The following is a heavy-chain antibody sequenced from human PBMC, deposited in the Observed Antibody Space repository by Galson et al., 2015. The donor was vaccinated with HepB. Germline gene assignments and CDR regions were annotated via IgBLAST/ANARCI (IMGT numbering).Heavy chain of an antibody. V-gene: IGHV1-69*13. D-gene: IGHD3-3*01. CDR2: IIPFSGVV. CDR1: GVTLNSYT. Sequence: SVKVSCKASGVTLNSYTVTWMRQAPGQGLQWMGGIIPFSGVVNYAQQFQGGLTITADESRRTAYMELSSLKSEDAAVYFCARGNPITVYWGQGTLVTVSS. J-gene: IGHJ4*02. CDR3: ARGNPITVY.